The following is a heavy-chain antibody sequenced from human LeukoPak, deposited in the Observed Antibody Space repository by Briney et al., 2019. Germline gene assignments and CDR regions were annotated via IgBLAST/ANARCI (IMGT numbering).Heavy chain of an antibody. J-gene: IGHJ6*03. CDR2: MNPNSGNT. D-gene: IGHD3-10*01. CDR1: GSSITSYY. V-gene: IGHV1-8*01. CDR3: ARARTRGALHYYYYMDV. Sequence: GASETFSLRASGSSITSYYIYWVRLATQQGLELKGWMNPNSGNTGYAQKFQGRVTMARNTSISTAYMELSSLGSEDTAVYYCARARTRGALHYYYYMDVWGKGTTVTVSS.